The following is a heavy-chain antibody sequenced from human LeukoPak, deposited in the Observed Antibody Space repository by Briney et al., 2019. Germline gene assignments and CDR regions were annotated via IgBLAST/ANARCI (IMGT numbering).Heavy chain of an antibody. J-gene: IGHJ4*02. Sequence: GGSLRLSCAASGFTVGNNHMNWVRQAPGKGLEWVSLIYSGGNTQYADSVKGRFIIFRDSSKNTLYLQMNSLRVEDTAVYSCATRAVAVPYWGQGTLVTVSS. V-gene: IGHV3-66*01. CDR2: IYSGGNT. CDR3: ATRAVAVPY. CDR1: GFTVGNNH. D-gene: IGHD6-19*01.